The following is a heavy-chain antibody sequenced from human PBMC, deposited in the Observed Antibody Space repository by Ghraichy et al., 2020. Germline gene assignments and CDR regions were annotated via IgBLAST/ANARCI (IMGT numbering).Heavy chain of an antibody. Sequence: GGSLRLSCSASGFTFSSYSMHWVHQAPGRGLECVSAITGTGTKTYYADSVKGRFTISRDNSKNILYLQVSSLRAEDTAFYYCVKEKEVSGTWATDYWGQGTLVTVSS. J-gene: IGHJ4*02. CDR3: VKEKEVSGTWATDY. CDR1: GFTFSSYS. CDR2: ITGTGTKT. V-gene: IGHV3-64D*08. D-gene: IGHD6-13*01.